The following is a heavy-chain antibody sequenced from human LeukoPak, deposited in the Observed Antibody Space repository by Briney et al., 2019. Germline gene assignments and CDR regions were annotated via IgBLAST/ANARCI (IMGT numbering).Heavy chain of an antibody. CDR3: ARVTYCSSTSCYGFYYYYYMDV. CDR2: ISSSGSTI. Sequence: GSLRLSCAASGFTFSSYEMNWVRQAPGKGLEWVSYISSSGSTIYYADSVKGRFTISRDNAKNSLYLQMNSLRAEDTAVYYCARVTYCSSTSCYGFYYYYYMDVWGKGTTVTVSS. CDR1: GFTFSSYE. V-gene: IGHV3-48*03. J-gene: IGHJ6*03. D-gene: IGHD2-2*01.